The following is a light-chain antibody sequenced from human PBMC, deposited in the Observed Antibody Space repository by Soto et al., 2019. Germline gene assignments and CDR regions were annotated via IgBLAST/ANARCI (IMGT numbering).Light chain of an antibody. CDR3: MQGTHWPLT. J-gene: IGKJ4*01. CDR2: KVS. V-gene: IGKV2-30*01. CDR1: QSLVYSDGKTY. Sequence: DVVMAQSPLSLPVTLGQPASISCRSSQSLVYSDGKTYLNGFQQRPGQSPRRLIYKVSNRDSGVPDRFSCSGSGTHFTLNISRVGAEDVAVYYCMQGTHWPLTFGGGTKVEIK.